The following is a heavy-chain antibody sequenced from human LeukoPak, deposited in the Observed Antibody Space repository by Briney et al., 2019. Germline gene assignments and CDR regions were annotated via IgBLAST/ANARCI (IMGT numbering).Heavy chain of an antibody. Sequence: ASVKVSCKASGGTFISCAISWVRQAPGQGLEWMGGIIPIFGTANYAQKFQGRVTITADESTSTAYMELSSLRSEDTAVYYCAKPNVLLWFGQEDAFDIWGQGTMVTVSS. CDR3: AKPNVLLWFGQEDAFDI. D-gene: IGHD3-10*01. J-gene: IGHJ3*02. CDR1: GGTFISCA. CDR2: IIPIFGTA. V-gene: IGHV1-69*13.